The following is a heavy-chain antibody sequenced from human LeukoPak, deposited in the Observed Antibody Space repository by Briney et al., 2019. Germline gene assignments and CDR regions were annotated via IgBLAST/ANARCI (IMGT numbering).Heavy chain of an antibody. J-gene: IGHJ3*02. CDR3: ARDSVDFDAFDI. CDR1: GFTFSSYA. D-gene: IGHD3/OR15-3a*01. V-gene: IGHV3-66*01. Sequence: GGSLRLSCAASGFTFSSYAMSWVRQAPGKGLEWVSVIYSGGSTYYADSVKGRFTISRDNSKNTLYLQMNSLRAEDTAVYYCARDSVDFDAFDIWGQGTMVTVSS. CDR2: IYSGGST.